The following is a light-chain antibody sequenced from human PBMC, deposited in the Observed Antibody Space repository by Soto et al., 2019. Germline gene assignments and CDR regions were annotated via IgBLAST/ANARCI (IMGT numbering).Light chain of an antibody. CDR3: QQYESSPPSYT. Sequence: EIVLTQSPGTLSLSPGERATLSCRASPSLTSSYLAWYQQKPGQAPRLLIYGASTKATGIPDRFSGGRSGTDLTLTISRLEPEDFAVYYCQQYESSPPSYTFGQGTKLEIK. CDR1: PSLTSSY. J-gene: IGKJ2*01. CDR2: GAS. V-gene: IGKV3-20*01.